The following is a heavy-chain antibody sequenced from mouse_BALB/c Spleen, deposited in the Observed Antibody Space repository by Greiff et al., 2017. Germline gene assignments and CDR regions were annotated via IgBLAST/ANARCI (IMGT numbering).Heavy chain of an antibody. CDR2: INPSNGRT. D-gene: IGHD2-2*01. Sequence: VQLQQPGAELVKPGASVKLSCKASGYTFTSYWMHWVKQRPGQGLEWIGEINPSNGRTNYNEKFKSKATLTVDKSSSTAYMQLSSLTSEDSAVYYCARLVTAYYFDYWGQGTTLTVSS. V-gene: IGHV1S81*02. J-gene: IGHJ2*01. CDR1: GYTFTSYW. CDR3: ARLVTAYYFDY.